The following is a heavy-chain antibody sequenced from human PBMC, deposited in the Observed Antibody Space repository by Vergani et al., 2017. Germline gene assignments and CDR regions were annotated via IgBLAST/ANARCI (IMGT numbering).Heavy chain of an antibody. V-gene: IGHV3-48*03. Sequence: EVQLVESGGGLVQPGGSLRLSCAASGFTFSSYEMNWVRQAPGKGLEWVSYISSSGSTLYYSDSVKGRFTISRDNSKNSLYLQMNSLRTEDTALYYCAKDTAPIECSGGSCYRYYYYGMDVWGQGTTVTVSS. CDR2: ISSSGSTL. CDR1: GFTFSSYE. CDR3: AKDTAPIECSGGSCYRYYYYGMDV. J-gene: IGHJ6*02. D-gene: IGHD2-15*01.